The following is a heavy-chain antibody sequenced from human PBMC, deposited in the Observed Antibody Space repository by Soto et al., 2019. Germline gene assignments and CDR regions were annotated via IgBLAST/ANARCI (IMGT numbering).Heavy chain of an antibody. V-gene: IGHV4-28*01. D-gene: IGHD1-26*01. CDR1: GYSIGSSKW. J-gene: IGHJ4*02. Sequence: PSETLSLTCAVSGYSIGSSKWWGWIRQPPGKGLEWIGYIYYSGTTYYNPSLKSRVTISVDTSKNQFSLKLTSVTAVDTAVYYCARREIQGPIDYWGQGTLVTVSS. CDR3: ARREIQGPIDY. CDR2: IYYSGTT.